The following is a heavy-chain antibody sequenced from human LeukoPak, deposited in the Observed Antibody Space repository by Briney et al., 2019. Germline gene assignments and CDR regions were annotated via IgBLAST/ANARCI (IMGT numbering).Heavy chain of an antibody. D-gene: IGHD3-10*01. CDR3: ARKSVSYSAADFDI. J-gene: IGHJ3*02. V-gene: IGHV4-31*03. CDR2: INYSGSA. Sequence: SQTLSLTCTASGGSISSGTYYWSWIRQHPGKGLERIGYINYSGSAYYTPSLKSRLTISVDTSKNQFALRLSSVTAADTALYYCARKSVSYSAADFDIWGQGTMVTVSS. CDR1: GGSISSGTYY.